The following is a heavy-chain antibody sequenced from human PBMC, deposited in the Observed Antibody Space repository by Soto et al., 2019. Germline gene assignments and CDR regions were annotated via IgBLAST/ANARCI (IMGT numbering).Heavy chain of an antibody. CDR3: ARQSDIVATISWDF. D-gene: IGHD5-12*01. CDR1: GYTFTSYG. CDR2: ISAYNGNT. J-gene: IGHJ4*02. V-gene: IGHV1-18*01. Sequence: QVQLVQSGAEVKKPGASVKVSCKAPGYTFTSYGISSVRQAPGQGLEWLRWISAYNGNTNYAQKLQGRVTMTTDTSTSTAYMELRSLRSDDTAVYYCARQSDIVATISWDFWGQGTMVTVSS.